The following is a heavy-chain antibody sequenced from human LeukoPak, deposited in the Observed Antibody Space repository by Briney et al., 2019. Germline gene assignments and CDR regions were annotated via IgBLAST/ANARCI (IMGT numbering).Heavy chain of an antibody. V-gene: IGHV1-69*13. D-gene: IGHD4-17*01. CDR2: IIPIFGTA. Sequence: SVKVSCKASGGTFSSYAISWVRQAPGQGLEWMGGIIPIFGTANYAQKFQGRVTITADESTSTAYMELSSLRSEDTAVYYFARDPRPDFDYGDSEYFQHWGQGTLVTVSS. J-gene: IGHJ1*01. CDR1: GGTFSSYA. CDR3: ARDPRPDFDYGDSEYFQH.